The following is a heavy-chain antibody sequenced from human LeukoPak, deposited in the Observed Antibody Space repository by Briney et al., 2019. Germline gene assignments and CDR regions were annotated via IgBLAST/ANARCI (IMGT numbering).Heavy chain of an antibody. D-gene: IGHD1-14*01. CDR1: GFTFSSYG. Sequence: GGSLRLSSAASGFTFSSYGMHWVRQAPGKGLEWVAVIWYDGSNKYYADSVKGRFTISRDNSKNTLYLQMNSLRAEDTAVYYCAKDKADHLYYYYMDVWGKGTTVTVSS. J-gene: IGHJ6*03. CDR2: IWYDGSNK. V-gene: IGHV3-33*06. CDR3: AKDKADHLYYYYMDV.